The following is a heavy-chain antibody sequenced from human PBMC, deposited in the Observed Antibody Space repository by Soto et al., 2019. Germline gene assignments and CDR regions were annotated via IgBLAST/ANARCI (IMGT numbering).Heavy chain of an antibody. CDR2: ISGSGAST. J-gene: IGHJ6*02. V-gene: IGHV3-23*01. D-gene: IGHD3-10*01. Sequence: GGSLRLSCAASGFTFSSYAMSWVRQAPGKGLEWASAISGSGASTYYADSVKGRFTISRDNSKNTLYLQMNSLRAEDTAVYYCAKEMYYYGSGSYNGYGMDVWGQGTTVTVSS. CDR1: GFTFSSYA. CDR3: AKEMYYYGSGSYNGYGMDV.